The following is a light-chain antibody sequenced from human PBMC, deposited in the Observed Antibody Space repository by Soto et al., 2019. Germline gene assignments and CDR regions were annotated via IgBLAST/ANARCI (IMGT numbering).Light chain of an antibody. V-gene: IGLV1-40*01. CDR2: GNS. J-gene: IGLJ3*02. CDR1: SSNIGAGYH. Sequence: QSVLTQPPSVSGAPGQRVTISCTGSSSNIGAGYHVHWYQQLPGTAPKFLIYGNSNRPSGVPAGTSASLANTGLQAEDEADYYCQSYDSSLSGSVFGGGTKLTVL. CDR3: QSYDSSLSGSV.